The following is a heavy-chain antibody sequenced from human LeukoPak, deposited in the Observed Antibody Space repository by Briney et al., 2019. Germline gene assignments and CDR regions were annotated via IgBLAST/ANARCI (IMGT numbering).Heavy chain of an antibody. CDR2: IYYSRST. CDR3: ARDGGCCSSCFDY. V-gene: IGHV4-59*01. Sequence: SETLSLTCTVSGGSISSYYWSWIRQPPGKGLEWIGYIYYSRSTNYNPSLKSRVTISVDTSKNQFSLKLSSVTAADTAVYYCARDGGCCSSCFDYWGQGTLVTVSS. D-gene: IGHD6-13*01. J-gene: IGHJ4*02. CDR1: GGSISSYY.